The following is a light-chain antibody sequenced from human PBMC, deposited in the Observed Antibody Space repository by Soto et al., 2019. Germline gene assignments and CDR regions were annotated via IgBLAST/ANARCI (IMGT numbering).Light chain of an antibody. J-gene: IGKJ2*01. V-gene: IGKV1-5*03. CDR1: QSISSW. CDR2: KAS. CDR3: QQYSSYST. Sequence: DIQMTQSPSTLSASVGDRVTITCRASQSISSWLAWYQQKPGKAPKLLIYKASTLESGVTSRLSGSGSGTEFTLTISSLQPDDLATYYCQQYSSYSTFGQGTKLEIK.